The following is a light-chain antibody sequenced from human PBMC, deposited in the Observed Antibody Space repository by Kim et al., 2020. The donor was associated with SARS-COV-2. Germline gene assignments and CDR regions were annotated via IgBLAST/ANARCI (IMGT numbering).Light chain of an antibody. CDR3: QSADSSGTYVL. CDR2: KDT. Sequence: PGQTARITCSGDGLPNQYAYWYQRKPGQAPVLVIYKDTERPSGIPERFSGSSSGTTVTLTISGVQAEDEADYYCQSADSSGTYVLFGGGTKLTVL. J-gene: IGLJ2*01. V-gene: IGLV3-25*03. CDR1: GLPNQY.